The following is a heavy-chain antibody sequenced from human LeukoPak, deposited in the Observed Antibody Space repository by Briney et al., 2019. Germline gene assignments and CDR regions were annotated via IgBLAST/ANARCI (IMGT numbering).Heavy chain of an antibody. CDR1: GFTFSSYA. J-gene: IGHJ6*02. V-gene: IGHV3-30*04. CDR3: ARGKVLRFMWGMDV. D-gene: IGHD3-3*01. Sequence: GRSLRLSCAASGFTFSSYAMHWVRQAPGKGLEWVAVISYDGSNKYYADSVKGRFTISRDNSKNTLYLQMNSLRAEDTAVYYCARGKVLRFMWGMDVWGQGTTVTVSS. CDR2: ISYDGSNK.